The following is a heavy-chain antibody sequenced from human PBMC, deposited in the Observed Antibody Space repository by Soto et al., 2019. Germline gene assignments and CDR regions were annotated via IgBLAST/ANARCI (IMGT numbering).Heavy chain of an antibody. J-gene: IGHJ4*02. CDR3: SKLVGATVVSDY. V-gene: IGHV3-23*01. CDR1: EFTFSNYV. Sequence: EVQLLESGGGLVQPGGSLRLSCAASEFTFSNYVMSWVRQAPGKGLEWVSAISGSGDVSTYYADSVKGRFTISRDNSKNTLFLQMSSLRAEDTAVYYCSKLVGATVVSDYWGQGTLVIVSS. D-gene: IGHD1-26*01. CDR2: ISGSGDVST.